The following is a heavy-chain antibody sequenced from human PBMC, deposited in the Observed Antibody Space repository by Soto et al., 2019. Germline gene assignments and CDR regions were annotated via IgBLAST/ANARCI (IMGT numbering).Heavy chain of an antibody. CDR1: GFTFSSYG. Sequence: GGSLRLSCAASGFTFSSYGMHWVRQAPGKGLEWVAVIWYDGSNKYYADSVKGRFTISRDNSKNTLYLQMNSLRAEDTAVYYCARDQDLSGYDFDYYYYGMDVWGQGTTVTVSS. D-gene: IGHD5-12*01. V-gene: IGHV3-33*01. CDR2: IWYDGSNK. CDR3: ARDQDLSGYDFDYYYYGMDV. J-gene: IGHJ6*02.